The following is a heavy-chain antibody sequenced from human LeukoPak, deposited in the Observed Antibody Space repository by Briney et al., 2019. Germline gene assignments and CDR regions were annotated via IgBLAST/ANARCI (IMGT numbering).Heavy chain of an antibody. CDR2: IIPILGIA. Sequence: GSSVKVSCMPSVGTFISYAISWVRPAPGQGREWMGRIIPILGIANYAQKFQGRVTITADKSTSTAYMELSSLRSEDTAVYYCASFSTQIGEDYWGQGTLVTVSS. CDR3: ASFSTQIGEDY. D-gene: IGHD2-2*01. V-gene: IGHV1-69*04. J-gene: IGHJ4*02. CDR1: VGTFISYA.